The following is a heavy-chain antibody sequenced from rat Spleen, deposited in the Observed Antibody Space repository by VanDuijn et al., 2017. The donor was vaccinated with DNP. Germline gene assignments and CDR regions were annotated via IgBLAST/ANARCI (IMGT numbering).Heavy chain of an antibody. CDR2: ISSGGST. CDR3: TREGNSPFDY. CDR1: GFSLTDYS. Sequence: QVQLKESGPGMVQPSQTLSLTCTVSGFSLTDYSVHWVRQPPGKVLEWIAAISSGGSTYYNSALKSRLSISRDTSKSQVFLKVNSLQTEDTATYFCTREGNSPFDYWGQGVMVTVSS. V-gene: IGHV2-19*01. D-gene: IGHD3-8*01. J-gene: IGHJ2*01.